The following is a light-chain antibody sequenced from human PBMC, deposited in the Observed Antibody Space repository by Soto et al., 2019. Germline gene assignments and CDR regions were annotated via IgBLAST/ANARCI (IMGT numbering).Light chain of an antibody. CDR2: TAS. CDR1: QDISNY. CDR3: QQFHTYPWT. V-gene: IGKV1-9*01. J-gene: IGKJ1*01. Sequence: DIQMTQSPSSLSASVGAGVPITCQASQDISNYLNWYQQKPGKAPKLLIYTASTLQSGVPSRFSGSGAGAEFTLTITGLQPEDFATYFCQQFHTYPWTFGQGTKVDIK.